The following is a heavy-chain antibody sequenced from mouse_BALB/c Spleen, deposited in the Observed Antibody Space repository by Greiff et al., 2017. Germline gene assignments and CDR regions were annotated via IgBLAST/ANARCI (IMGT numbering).Heavy chain of an antibody. D-gene: IGHD2-1*01. CDR2: INPYNDGT. V-gene: IGHV1-14*01. CDR1: GYTFTSYV. CDR3: ARSLYYGNWYFDV. Sequence: VHVKQSGPELVKPGASVKMSCKASGYTFTSYVMHWVKQKPGQGLEWIGYINPYNDGTKYNEKFKGKATLTSDKSSSTAYMELSSLTSEDSAVYYCARSLYYGNWYFDVWGAGTTVTVSS. J-gene: IGHJ1*01.